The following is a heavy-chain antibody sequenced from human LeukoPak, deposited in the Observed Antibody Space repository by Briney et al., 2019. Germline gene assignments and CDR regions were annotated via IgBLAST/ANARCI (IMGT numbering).Heavy chain of an antibody. CDR1: GFTFSSYE. J-gene: IGHJ3*02. CDR2: ISSSDSTI. D-gene: IGHD1-26*01. V-gene: IGHV3-48*03. Sequence: SRGSLRLSCAASGFTFSSYEMNCVRQAPGKGLEWVSYISSSDSTIYHADSVKGRFTISRDNAKNSLYLQMNSLRAEDTAVYYCARDPGIVGATGAFDIWGQGTMVTVSS. CDR3: ARDPGIVGATGAFDI.